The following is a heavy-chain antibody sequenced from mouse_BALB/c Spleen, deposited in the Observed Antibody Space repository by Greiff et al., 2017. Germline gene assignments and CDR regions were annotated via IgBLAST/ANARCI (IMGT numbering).Heavy chain of an antibody. J-gene: IGHJ4*01. V-gene: IGHV5-17*02. CDR1: GFTFSSFG. D-gene: IGHD1-2*01. CDR3: ARTTTAQDAMDY. Sequence: EVQVVESGGGLVQPGGSRKLSCAASGFTFSSFGMHWVRQAPEKGLEWVAYISSGSSTIYYADTVKGRFTISRDNPKNTLFLQMTSLRSEDTAMYYCARTTTAQDAMDYWGQGTSVTVSS. CDR2: ISSGSSTI.